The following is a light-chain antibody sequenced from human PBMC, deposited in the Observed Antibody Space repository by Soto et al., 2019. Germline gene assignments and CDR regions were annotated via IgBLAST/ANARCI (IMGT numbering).Light chain of an antibody. CDR1: SSNIGAGYD. Sequence: QSVLTQPPSVSGAPGQRVTISCTGSSSNIGAGYDVHWYQQLPGTAPKLLIYGNSNRPSGVPDRFSGSKSGTSPSLAITGLQAEYEADYYCQSYVSSLTRVFGGGTKLTVL. J-gene: IGLJ2*01. CDR3: QSYVSSLTRV. CDR2: GNS. V-gene: IGLV1-40*01.